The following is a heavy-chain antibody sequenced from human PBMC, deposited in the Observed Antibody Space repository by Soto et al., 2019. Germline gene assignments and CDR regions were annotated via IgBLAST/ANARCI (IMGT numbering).Heavy chain of an antibody. J-gene: IGHJ5*02. CDR1: GFTFSNAW. CDR2: IKSKSAGGTT. CDR3: ARGHRSSGKILES. Sequence: EVQLVESGGGLVKPGGSVRLSCAASGFTFSNAWMSWVRQAPGKGLEWVGRIKSKSAGGTTEYDAPVKDRFTISRDDSQNTLYLQMNSLQIEDTAVYYCARGHRSSGKILESWGQGTLVTVSS. D-gene: IGHD3-22*01. V-gene: IGHV3-15*01.